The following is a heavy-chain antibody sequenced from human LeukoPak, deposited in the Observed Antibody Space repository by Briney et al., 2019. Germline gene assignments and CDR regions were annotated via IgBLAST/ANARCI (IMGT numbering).Heavy chain of an antibody. Sequence: GASVKVSCTASGYTFTNYAMHWVRQAPGQRLEWLGWINGDNDNTKYSQKFQGRVTITRDTSASTAYMELNSLESEDTAVYYCARAPAYTHNWFDPWGQGTLVTVSS. J-gene: IGHJ5*02. D-gene: IGHD3-16*01. V-gene: IGHV1-3*01. CDR3: ARAPAYTHNWFDP. CDR2: INGDNDNT. CDR1: GYTFTNYA.